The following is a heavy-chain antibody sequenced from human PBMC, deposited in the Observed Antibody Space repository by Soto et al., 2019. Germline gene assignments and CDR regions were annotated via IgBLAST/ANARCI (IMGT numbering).Heavy chain of an antibody. CDR1: GGTFSSYG. Sequence: QVQLVQSGAEVKKPGSSVKVSCKASGGTFSSYGISWVRQAPGQGLEWMGGIVPWFGTVDYAQRFQGRVTITAEKSTSTAYMELSGLRSEDTAMYYCAREYSRKYDYWGQGTLVTVSS. CDR2: IVPWFGTV. V-gene: IGHV1-69*06. J-gene: IGHJ4*02. CDR3: AREYSRKYDY. D-gene: IGHD2-15*01.